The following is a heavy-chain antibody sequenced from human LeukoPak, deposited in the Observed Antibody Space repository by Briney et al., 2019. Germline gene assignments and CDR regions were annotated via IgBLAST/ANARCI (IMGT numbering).Heavy chain of an antibody. Sequence: GGSLRLSCEASGFTFSNYAMSWVRQAPGKGLEWISAITDTGGDTYYADSVKGRFTISRDKSKNTLDLQMNSLRAEDTAVYYCATIEMAFDYWGQGTLVTVSS. D-gene: IGHD5-24*01. CDR3: ATIEMAFDY. V-gene: IGHV3-23*01. J-gene: IGHJ4*02. CDR2: ITDTGGDT. CDR1: GFTFSNYA.